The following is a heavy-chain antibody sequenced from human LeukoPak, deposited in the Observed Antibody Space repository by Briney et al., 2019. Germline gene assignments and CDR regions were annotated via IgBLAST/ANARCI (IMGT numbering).Heavy chain of an antibody. CDR2: IYYSGST. D-gene: IGHD3-10*01. CDR1: GGSINSYY. J-gene: IGHJ6*01. V-gene: IGHV4-59*01. Sequence: SETLSLTCTVSGGSINSYYWTWIRQPPGKGLEWLGYIYYSGSTHYHPSLNSRVTISMDTSKNHFSLKLSSVTAADTAIYYCARTSRHFYGSGSNLTPWPADMDVWGQGTKVTVSS. CDR3: ARTSRHFYGSGSNLTPWPADMDV.